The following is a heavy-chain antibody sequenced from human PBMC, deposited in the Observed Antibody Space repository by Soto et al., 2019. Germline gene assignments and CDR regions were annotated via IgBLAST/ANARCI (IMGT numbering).Heavy chain of an antibody. J-gene: IGHJ3*02. CDR3: ARGMYDSSGFSNPFDI. CDR1: GVSISSSY. V-gene: IGHV4-59*01. D-gene: IGHD3-22*01. CDR2: IYYSGSV. Sequence: QVQLQESGPGLVKPSETLSLTCTVSGVSISSSYWRWIRQSPGKEMQWIGYIYYSGSVKYNPSLNSRVTISADMSRNQLSLRVTPVTAADTALYYCARGMYDSSGFSNPFDIWGQGTMVTVFS.